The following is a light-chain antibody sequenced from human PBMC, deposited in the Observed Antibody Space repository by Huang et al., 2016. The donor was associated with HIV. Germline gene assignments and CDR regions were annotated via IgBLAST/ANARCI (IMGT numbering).Light chain of an antibody. Sequence: EIVMTQSPATLSVSPGGRASLSCRASQSVSTNLAWDQQKPGQAPRLLMYGASIRATGSPARFTGSGSGTEFTLTISSLQSEDFAVYYCQQYNNWPPEETFGPGTKVDMK. V-gene: IGKV3-15*01. CDR1: QSVSTN. J-gene: IGKJ3*01. CDR3: QQYNNWPPEET. CDR2: GAS.